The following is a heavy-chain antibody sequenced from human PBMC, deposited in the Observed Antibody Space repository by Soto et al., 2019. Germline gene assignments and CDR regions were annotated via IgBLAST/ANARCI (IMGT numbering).Heavy chain of an antibody. V-gene: IGHV4-59*08. Sequence: SETLSLTCTVSGGSISSYYWSWIRQPPGKGLEWIGYIYYSGSTNYNPSLKSRVTISVDTSKNQFSLKLSSVTAADTAVYYCARAPEFHYDYVWGSYRPNWFDPWGQGTLVTVSS. D-gene: IGHD3-16*02. CDR2: IYYSGST. J-gene: IGHJ5*02. CDR1: GGSISSYY. CDR3: ARAPEFHYDYVWGSYRPNWFDP.